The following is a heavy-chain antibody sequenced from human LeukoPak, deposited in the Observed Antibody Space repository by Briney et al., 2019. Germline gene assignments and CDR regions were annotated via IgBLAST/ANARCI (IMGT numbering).Heavy chain of an antibody. J-gene: IGHJ4*02. D-gene: IGHD5-18*01. CDR1: GGSISSYY. CDR3: AREDTAMVTL. CDR2: IYYSGST. V-gene: IGHV4-59*01. Sequence: PSETLSLTCTVSGGSISSYYWSWIRQPPGKGLEWIGYIYYSGSTNYNPSLKSRVTISVDTSKNQFSLKLSSVTAADTAVYYCAREDTAMVTLWGQGTLVTVSS.